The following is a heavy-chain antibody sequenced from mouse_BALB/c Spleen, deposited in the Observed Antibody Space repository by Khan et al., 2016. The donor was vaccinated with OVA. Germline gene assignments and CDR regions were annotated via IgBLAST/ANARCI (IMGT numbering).Heavy chain of an antibody. CDR1: GYTFTNYW. D-gene: IGHD1-1*01. CDR3: TRCATWYFDV. CDR2: IYPGGGYI. V-gene: IGHV1-63*02. J-gene: IGHJ1*01. Sequence: QVQLKESGVELVRPGTSVKISCKASGYTFTNYWLGWVKQRPGHGLEWIGDIYPGGGYINYNEKFKGKATLTAGTSSSTAYIQLSSLTSEDSAVYFCTRCATWYFDVWGAGTTVTVSS.